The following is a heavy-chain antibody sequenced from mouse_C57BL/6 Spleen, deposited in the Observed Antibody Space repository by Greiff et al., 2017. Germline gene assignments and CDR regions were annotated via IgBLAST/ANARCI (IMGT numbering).Heavy chain of an antibody. CDR2: IDPSDSYT. D-gene: IGHD2-4*01. J-gene: IGHJ3*01. V-gene: IGHV1-59*01. CDR1: GYTFTSYW. Sequence: QVQLKQPGAELVRPGTSVKLSCKASGYTFTSYWMHWVKQRPGQGLEWIGVIDPSDSYTNYNQKFTGKATLTVDTSSSTAYMQLSSLTSEDSAVYYCARKGDDYDWFAYWGQGTLVTVSA. CDR3: ARKGDDYDWFAY.